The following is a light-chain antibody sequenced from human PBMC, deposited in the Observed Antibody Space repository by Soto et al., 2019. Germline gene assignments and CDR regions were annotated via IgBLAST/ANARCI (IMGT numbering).Light chain of an antibody. Sequence: DVQMAQSPSTLSASVGDRVTITCRASQSISSWLAWYQQKPGKAPNLLIYDASSLESGVPSRFSGSGSGTEFTLTISSVQPDDFATYYCQQYNSYSRTFGQGTKVDI. CDR3: QQYNSYSRT. CDR1: QSISSW. J-gene: IGKJ1*01. V-gene: IGKV1-5*01. CDR2: DAS.